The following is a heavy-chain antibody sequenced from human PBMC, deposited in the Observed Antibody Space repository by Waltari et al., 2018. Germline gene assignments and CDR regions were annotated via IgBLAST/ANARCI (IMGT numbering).Heavy chain of an antibody. CDR2: MQYRGST. CDR3: GRIAFGDEGGYFQY. D-gene: IGHD4-17*01. V-gene: IGHV4-39*01. CDR1: GGPIRTNHN. J-gene: IGHJ1*01. Sequence: QLQLQESGPGLVKPPKTLSLTCTVSGGPIRTNHNWGRIRQPPGKGLEWMGNMQYRGSTFYNPSLESRVTISLDTWKNQFSLRLSSVGAADTALYFCGRIAFGDEGGYFQYWGQGTLVTVSS.